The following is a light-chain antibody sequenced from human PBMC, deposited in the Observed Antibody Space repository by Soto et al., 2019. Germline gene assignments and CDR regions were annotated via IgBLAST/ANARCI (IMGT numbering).Light chain of an antibody. CDR3: QQYNNWPPT. Sequence: ETVLTQSPGTLSLSPGERATLSCRASQSVSNNYLAWYQQKPGQAPRLLIYGASSRATGIPDRFSGSGSGTEFTLTISSPQSEDFAVYYCQQYNNWPPTFGQGTRLEIK. V-gene: IGKV3-20*01. CDR2: GAS. J-gene: IGKJ5*01. CDR1: QSVSNNY.